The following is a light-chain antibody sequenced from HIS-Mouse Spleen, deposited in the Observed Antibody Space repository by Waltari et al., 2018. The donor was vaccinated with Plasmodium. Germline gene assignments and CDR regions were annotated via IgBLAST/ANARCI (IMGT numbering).Light chain of an antibody. CDR1: KLGYKY. V-gene: IGLV3-1*01. CDR2: QDS. Sequence: SYELTQPPSVSVSPGQTASITCSGDKLGYKYACWYQQKPGQSPWLVIYQDSKRPSGIPERFSGSNSGNTATLTVSGLQAEDEADYYCSSYAGSNNLVFGGGTKLTVL. J-gene: IGLJ2*01. CDR3: SSYAGSNNLV.